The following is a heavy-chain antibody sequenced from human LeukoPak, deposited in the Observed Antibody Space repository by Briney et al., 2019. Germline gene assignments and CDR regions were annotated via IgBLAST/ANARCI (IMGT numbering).Heavy chain of an antibody. CDR1: GFTFSSHW. D-gene: IGHD2-8*02. CDR2: IKEDGSDK. V-gene: IGHV3-7*01. CDR3: ARGVPTGVDYFDY. Sequence: GGSLRLSCEVSGFTFSSHWMSWVRQAPGKGLEWVANIKEDGSDKYYVDSVKGRFIISRDNAKNSLYLQMNSLRAEDTAVYYCARGVPTGVDYFDYWGQGTLVTVSS. J-gene: IGHJ4*02.